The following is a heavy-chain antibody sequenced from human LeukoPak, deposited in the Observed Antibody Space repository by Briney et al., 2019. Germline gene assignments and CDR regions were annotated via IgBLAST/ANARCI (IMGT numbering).Heavy chain of an antibody. CDR3: ARSVAPAARLDY. Sequence: GGSLRLSCAASGFTFSNYEFNWVRQAPGKGLEWVSYISSSGRNIYYADSVKGRFTISRDTSKNTLFLQMNRLRAEDTAVYYCARSVAPAARLDYWGQGTLVTVSS. J-gene: IGHJ4*02. D-gene: IGHD2-2*01. CDR2: ISSSGRNI. V-gene: IGHV3-48*03. CDR1: GFTFSNYE.